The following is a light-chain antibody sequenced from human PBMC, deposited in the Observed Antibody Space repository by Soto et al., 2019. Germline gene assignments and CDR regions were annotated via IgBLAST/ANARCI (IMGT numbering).Light chain of an antibody. J-gene: IGKJ2*01. CDR3: QQRSNWPRT. V-gene: IGKV3-11*01. Sequence: EIVLTQSPATLSLSPGERATLSCRTSQSISSYLAWYQQKPGQAPRLLIYDASNRATGLPARFSGSGSETDFTLPISSLEPEDFAVYYCQQRSNWPRTFGQGTKLEIK. CDR1: QSISSY. CDR2: DAS.